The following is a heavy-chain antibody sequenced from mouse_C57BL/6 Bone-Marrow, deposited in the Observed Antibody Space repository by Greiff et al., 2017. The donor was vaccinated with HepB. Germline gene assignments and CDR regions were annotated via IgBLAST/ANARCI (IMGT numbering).Heavy chain of an antibody. V-gene: IGHV10-1*01. Sequence: EVQLMESGGGLVQPKGSLKLSCAASGFSFNTYAMNWVRQAPGKGLEWVARIRSKSNNYATYYADSVKDRFTISRDDSESMLYLQMNNLKTEDTAMYYCVRGSSYWYFDVWGTGTTVTVSS. CDR2: IRSKSNNYAT. J-gene: IGHJ1*03. CDR1: GFSFNTYA. CDR3: VRGSSYWYFDV. D-gene: IGHD1-1*01.